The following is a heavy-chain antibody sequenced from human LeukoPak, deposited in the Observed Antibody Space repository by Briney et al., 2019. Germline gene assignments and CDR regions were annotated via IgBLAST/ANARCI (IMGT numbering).Heavy chain of an antibody. D-gene: IGHD1-26*01. CDR1: GFTFSSYE. CDR2: ISSSSSYT. Sequence: QSGGSLRVSCAASGFTFSSYEMNWVRQAPGKGLEWVSYISSSSSYTNYADSVKGRFTISRDNAKNSLYLQMNSLRAEDTAVYYCARDSMWELLYYGMDVWGQGTTVTVSS. V-gene: IGHV3-48*03. J-gene: IGHJ6*02. CDR3: ARDSMWELLYYGMDV.